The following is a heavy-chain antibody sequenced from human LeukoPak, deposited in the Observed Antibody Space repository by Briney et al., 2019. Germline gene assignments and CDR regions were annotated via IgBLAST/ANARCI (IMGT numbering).Heavy chain of an antibody. CDR3: AREIIVATISRWFDP. CDR2: IYYSGST. Sequence: PSETLSLTCTVSGGSISSYYRSWIRQPPGKGLEWIGSIYYSGSTYYNPSLKSRVTISVDTSKNQFSLKLSSVTAADTAVYYCAREIIVATISRWFDPWGQGTLVTVSS. J-gene: IGHJ5*02. CDR1: GGSISSYY. V-gene: IGHV4-39*02. D-gene: IGHD5-12*01.